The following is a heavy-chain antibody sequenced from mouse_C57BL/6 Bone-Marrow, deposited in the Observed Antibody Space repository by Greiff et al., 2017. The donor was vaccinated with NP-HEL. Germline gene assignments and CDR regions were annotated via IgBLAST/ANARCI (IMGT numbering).Heavy chain of an antibody. Sequence: VQLQQPGAELVKPGASVKLSCKASGYTFTSYWMQWVKQRPGQGLEWIGEIDPSDSYTNYNQKFKGKATLTVDTSSSTAYMQLSSLTSEDSAVYYCALSSYGAYWGQGTLVTVSA. D-gene: IGHD1-1*01. V-gene: IGHV1-50*01. CDR3: ALSSYGAY. CDR1: GYTFTSYW. CDR2: IDPSDSYT. J-gene: IGHJ3*01.